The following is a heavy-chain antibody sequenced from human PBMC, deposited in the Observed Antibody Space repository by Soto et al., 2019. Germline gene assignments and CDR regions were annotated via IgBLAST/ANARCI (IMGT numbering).Heavy chain of an antibody. J-gene: IGHJ5*02. CDR3: ARDGLDSSSWYSGFDP. D-gene: IGHD6-13*01. V-gene: IGHV1-69*13. CDR1: GGTFSSYA. Sequence: GASVKVSCKASGGTFSSYAISWVRQAPGQGLEWMGGIIPIFGTANYAQKFQGRVTITADESTSTAYMELSSLRSEDTAVYYCARDGLDSSSWYSGFDPWGQGTLVTVSS. CDR2: IIPIFGTA.